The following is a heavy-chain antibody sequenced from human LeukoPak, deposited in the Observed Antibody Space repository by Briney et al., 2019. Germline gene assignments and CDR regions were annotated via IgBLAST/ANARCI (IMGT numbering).Heavy chain of an antibody. J-gene: IGHJ6*03. CDR1: GYTLRNYD. CDR3: ARWAQPYHYYYMDV. Sequence: ASVKVSCKASGYTLRNYDISWVRQAPGQGLEWMGWISVYNGNTNYAQKLQGRVTMTTDTSTSTAYMELRSLRSDDTAVYYCARWAQPYHYYYMDVWGKGTTVTISS. V-gene: IGHV1-18*01. CDR2: ISVYNGNT.